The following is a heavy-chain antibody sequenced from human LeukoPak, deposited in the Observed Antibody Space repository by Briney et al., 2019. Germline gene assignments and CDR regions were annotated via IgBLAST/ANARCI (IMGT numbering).Heavy chain of an antibody. J-gene: IGHJ4*02. CDR2: ITAGGRHT. CDR3: AKDATAVITRFDS. D-gene: IGHD2-21*02. V-gene: IGHV3-23*01. CDR1: GFTFRSFA. Sequence: GGSLRLSCTASGFTFRSFAMSWVREVPGQGLEWVAGITAGGRHTTYTDSVQGRFTVSRDNSEKTLYLQMNSLRVDDAALYYCAKDATAVITRFDSWGQGALVTVSS.